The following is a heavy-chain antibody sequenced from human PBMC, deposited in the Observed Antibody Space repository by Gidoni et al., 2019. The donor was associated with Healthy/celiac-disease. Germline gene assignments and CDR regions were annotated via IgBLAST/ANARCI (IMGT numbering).Heavy chain of an antibody. CDR2: ISWNSGSI. CDR1: GFTFDDYA. Sequence: EVQLVESGGGLVQPGRSLRLSCAASGFTFDDYAMHWVRQAPGKGLEWLSGISWNSGSIGYADSVKGRFTISRDNAKNSLYLQMNSLRAEDTALYYCAKDTTGGGFDPWGQGTLVTVSS. D-gene: IGHD2-8*02. V-gene: IGHV3-9*01. CDR3: AKDTTGGGFDP. J-gene: IGHJ5*02.